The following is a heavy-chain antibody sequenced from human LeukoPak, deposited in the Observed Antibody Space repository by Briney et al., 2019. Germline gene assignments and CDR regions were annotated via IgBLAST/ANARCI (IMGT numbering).Heavy chain of an antibody. Sequence: PSETLSLTRTFSGGSISSSSYYWGWIRQPPGKGLEWIGSIYYSGSTYYNPSLKSRVTISVDTSKNQFSLKLSSVTAADTAVYYCARRSSYDILTGYGSGAFDIWGQGTMVTVSS. CDR3: ARRSSYDILTGYGSGAFDI. J-gene: IGHJ3*02. CDR2: IYYSGST. CDR1: GGSISSSSYY. V-gene: IGHV4-39*01. D-gene: IGHD3-9*01.